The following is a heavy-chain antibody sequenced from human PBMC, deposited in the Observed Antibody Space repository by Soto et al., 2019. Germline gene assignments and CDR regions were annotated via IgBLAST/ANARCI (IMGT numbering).Heavy chain of an antibody. CDR1: GFTFSSYA. V-gene: IGHV3-23*01. J-gene: IGHJ6*02. CDR3: AKGFGFGEHYGMDV. CDR2: ISGSGDST. D-gene: IGHD3-10*01. Sequence: EVQLLESGGGLVQPGGSLRLSCAASGFTFSSYALTWVRQAPGKGLEWVSAISGSGDSTYYADSVKGRFTISRDNSKNTLYLQVNGLRAEDTAVYYYAKGFGFGEHYGMDVWGQGTTVTVSS.